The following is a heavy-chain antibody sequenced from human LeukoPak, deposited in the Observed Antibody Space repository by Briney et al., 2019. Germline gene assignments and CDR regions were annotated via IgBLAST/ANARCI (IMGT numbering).Heavy chain of an antibody. CDR1: GGSISSYY. Sequence: SETLSLTCTVSGGSISSYYWSWIRQPPGKGLEWIGYIYYSGSTNYNPSLKSRVTISVDRSKNQFSLKLSSVTAADTAVYYCARDNELLLDYWGQGTLVTVSS. CDR3: ARDNELLLDY. CDR2: IYYSGST. J-gene: IGHJ4*02. D-gene: IGHD1-7*01. V-gene: IGHV4-59*01.